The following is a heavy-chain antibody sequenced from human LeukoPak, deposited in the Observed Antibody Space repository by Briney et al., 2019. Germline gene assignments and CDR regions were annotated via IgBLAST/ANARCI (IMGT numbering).Heavy chain of an antibody. V-gene: IGHV3-53*01. CDR1: GFTVSSKY. CDR2: IESGGST. Sequence: GGAVRLSCAASGFTVSSKYMNWVRQAPGKGLEWVSVIESGGSTYYADSVKGRFTVSRDNFQNTLYLQMNSPRAEDTAVYYCARVGSYYDMDVWGQGTTVTVSS. J-gene: IGHJ6*02. CDR3: ARVGSYYDMDV. D-gene: IGHD3-10*01.